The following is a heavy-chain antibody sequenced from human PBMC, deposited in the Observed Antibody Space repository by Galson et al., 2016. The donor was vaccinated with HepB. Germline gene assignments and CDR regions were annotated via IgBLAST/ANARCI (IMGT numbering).Heavy chain of an antibody. J-gene: IGHJ4*02. V-gene: IGHV3-9*01. CDR1: GFTFDDYA. Sequence: SLRLSCAASGFTFDDYAMHWVRQAPGKGLEWVAGISWNSGTIDYVDSVKGRFTISRDNDKNSLYLQMSSLRTEDTALYYCAKVGGFGDYIPYYFDSWGQGILVTVSS. CDR3: AKVGGFGDYIPYYFDS. CDR2: ISWNSGTI. D-gene: IGHD4-17*01.